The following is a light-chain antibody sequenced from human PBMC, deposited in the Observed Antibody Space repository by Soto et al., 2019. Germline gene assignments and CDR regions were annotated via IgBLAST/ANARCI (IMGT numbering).Light chain of an antibody. J-gene: IGKJ2*01. V-gene: IGKV3-15*01. CDR3: QQYNNWPPYT. CDR1: HSVGGN. CDR2: DES. Sequence: EIVMTQSPATLSVSPGERVTLSCRATHSVGGNLAWYQQTPGQAPRLLIYDESTRATGIPARFSGSGSGTEFTLTISSLQSEDFSVYFCQQYNNWPPYTFGQGTKLEIK.